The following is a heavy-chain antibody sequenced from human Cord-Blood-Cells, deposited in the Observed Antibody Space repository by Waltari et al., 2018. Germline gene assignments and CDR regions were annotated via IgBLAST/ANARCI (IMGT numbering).Heavy chain of an antibody. J-gene: IGHJ4*02. CDR2: GEPEDGEK. V-gene: IGHV1-69-2*01. Sequence: EVQLVQSGAEVKKPGATVKISCKVSGYTFTDYYMHWVQQAPGKGLEWKGRGEPEDGEKKKAEKFQGRVTITADTATDTAYMELSSLRSEDTAVYYCATERRYSSSWYTAGYFDYWGQGTLVTVSS. CDR3: ATERRYSSSWYTAGYFDY. CDR1: GYTFTDYY. D-gene: IGHD6-13*01.